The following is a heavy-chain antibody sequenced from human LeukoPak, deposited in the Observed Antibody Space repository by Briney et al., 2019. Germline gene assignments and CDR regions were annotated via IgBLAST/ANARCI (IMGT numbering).Heavy chain of an antibody. J-gene: IGHJ4*02. CDR2: INHSGST. V-gene: IGHV4-34*01. CDR3: ARDLYGSGCRDY. D-gene: IGHD3-10*01. CDR1: GGSFSGYY. Sequence: SETLSLTCAVYGGSFSGYYWSWIRQPPGKGLEWIGEINHSGSTNYNPSLKSRVTISVDTSKNQFSLKLSSVTAADTAVYYCARDLYGSGCRDYWGEGTLVTVSS.